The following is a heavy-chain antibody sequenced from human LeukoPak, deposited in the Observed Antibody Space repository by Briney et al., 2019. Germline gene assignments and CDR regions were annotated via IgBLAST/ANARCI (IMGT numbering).Heavy chain of an antibody. V-gene: IGHV3-33*01. CDR1: GFTLSSYG. CDR3: ARDTRDPGSYYYYYGMDV. J-gene: IGHJ6*02. CDR2: IWYDGSNK. D-gene: IGHD1-1*01. Sequence: GRSLRLSCAASGFTLSSYGMHWVSQAPGKGLEWVAVIWYDGSNKYYADSVKGRFTISRDNSKNTLYLQMNSLRAEDTAVYYCARDTRDPGSYYYYYGMDVWGQGTTVTVSS.